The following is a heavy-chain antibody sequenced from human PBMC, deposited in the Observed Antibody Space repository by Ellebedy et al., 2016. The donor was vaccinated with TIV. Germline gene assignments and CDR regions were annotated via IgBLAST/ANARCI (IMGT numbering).Heavy chain of an antibody. Sequence: GGSLRLXCAASGFTFSSYWMSWVRQAPGKGLEWVANIKQDGSEKYYVDSVKGRFTISRDNAKNSLYLQMNSLRAEDTAVYYCARDMRITMIAVVISWYFDLWGRGTLVTVSS. CDR1: GFTFSSYW. V-gene: IGHV3-7*01. J-gene: IGHJ2*01. CDR2: IKQDGSEK. D-gene: IGHD3-22*01. CDR3: ARDMRITMIAVVISWYFDL.